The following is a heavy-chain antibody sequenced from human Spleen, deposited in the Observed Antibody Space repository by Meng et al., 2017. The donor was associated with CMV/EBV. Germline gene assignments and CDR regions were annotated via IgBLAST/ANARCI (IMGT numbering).Heavy chain of an antibody. CDR2: ISTQYGNT. D-gene: IGHD2-2*01. CDR3: ASRGEPPTSRGVVPAAISYYYGMDV. V-gene: IGHV1-18*01. CDR1: GYTFANYG. J-gene: IGHJ6*02. Sequence: ASVKVSCKASGYTFANYGITWVRQAPGQGLEWMGWISTQYGNTKYAQRFQGRVTMTTDTSTNTAYMELRSLRSDDTAVYYCASRGEPPTSRGVVPAAISYYYGMDVWGQGTTVTVSS.